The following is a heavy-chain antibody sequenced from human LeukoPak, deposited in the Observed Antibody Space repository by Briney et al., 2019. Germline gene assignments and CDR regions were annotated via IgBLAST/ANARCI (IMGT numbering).Heavy chain of an antibody. CDR2: ISGSGGST. D-gene: IGHD5-24*01. CDR1: GFTFSSYG. V-gene: IGHV3-23*01. Sequence: GGTLRLSCAASGFTFSSYGMSWVRQAPGKGLEWVSVISGSGGSTYYADSVKGRVTISRDSSKNTLYLQMNSLRAEDTAVYYCAKSGYNRFDYWGQGTLVTVSS. J-gene: IGHJ4*02. CDR3: AKSGYNRFDY.